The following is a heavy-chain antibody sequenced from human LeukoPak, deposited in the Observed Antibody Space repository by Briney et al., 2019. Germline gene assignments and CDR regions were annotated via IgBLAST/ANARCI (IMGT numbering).Heavy chain of an antibody. CDR1: GFTFSNYG. J-gene: IGHJ4*02. CDR2: ISSSSSTI. Sequence: GGSLRLSCAASGFTFSNYGINWVRQAPGKGLEWVSYISSSSSTIYFADSVKGRFTISRDNAKNSLYLQMNSLRAEDTAVYYCASGALDYWGQGTLVTVSS. CDR3: ASGALDY. V-gene: IGHV3-48*01. D-gene: IGHD1-26*01.